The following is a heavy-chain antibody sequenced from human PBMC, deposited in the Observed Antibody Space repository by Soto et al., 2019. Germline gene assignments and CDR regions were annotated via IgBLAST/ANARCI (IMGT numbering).Heavy chain of an antibody. D-gene: IGHD3-3*01. J-gene: IGHJ6*02. CDR3: AREENVLVPADPYYDFWSGYRPYGMDV. CDR1: GYTFTIYG. V-gene: IGHV1-18*01. Sequence: ASVKVSCTASGYTFTIYGISWVRQAPGQGLEWMGWISAYNGNTNYAQKLQGRVTMTTDTSTSTAYMELRSLRSDDTAVYYCAREENVLVPADPYYDFWSGYRPYGMDVWGQGTTVTVSS. CDR2: ISAYNGNT.